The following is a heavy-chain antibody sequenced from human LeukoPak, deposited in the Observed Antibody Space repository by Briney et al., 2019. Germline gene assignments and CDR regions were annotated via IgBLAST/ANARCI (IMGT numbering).Heavy chain of an antibody. V-gene: IGHV3-11*01. J-gene: IGHJ6*02. D-gene: IGHD3-3*01. CDR1: GFTFSDYY. CDR3: ARGWSGYYTGYYGMDV. Sequence: GGSLRLSCAASGFTFSDYYMSWIRQAPGKGLEWVSYISSSGSTIYYADSVKGRFTISRDNAKNSLYLQMNSLRAEDTAVDYCARGWSGYYTGYYGMDVWGQGTTVTVSS. CDR2: ISSSGSTI.